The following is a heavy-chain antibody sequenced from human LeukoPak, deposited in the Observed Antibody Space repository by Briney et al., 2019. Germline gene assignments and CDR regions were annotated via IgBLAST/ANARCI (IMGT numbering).Heavy chain of an antibody. D-gene: IGHD3-3*01. J-gene: IGHJ3*01. CDR2: MSDTGPNT. V-gene: IGHV3-23*01. CDR1: GFTVTDYA. Sequence: PGGSLRLSCAASGFTVTDYAMTWIRQSPGKGLEWVSSMSDTGPNTYYADSVKGRFTISRDTSKNTLFLQMNSLRAEDTALYFCARRLSLRFDAFAVWGPGTVVTVSS. CDR3: ARRLSLRFDAFAV.